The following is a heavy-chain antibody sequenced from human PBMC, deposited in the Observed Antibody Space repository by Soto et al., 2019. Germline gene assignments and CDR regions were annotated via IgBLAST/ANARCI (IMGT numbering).Heavy chain of an antibody. V-gene: IGHV3-30*18. D-gene: IGHD2-15*01. CDR1: GFTFSNYG. Sequence: QVQLVESGGGVVQPGRSLRLSCAASGFTFSNYGMHWVRQAPGKGLEWVALISYDGSDKYYVDSVKGRFTISRDNSKNTLYLQMNSLRAEDTAVYYCAKDRTAFCSGGSCYDYFDYWGQGILVTVSS. CDR3: AKDRTAFCSGGSCYDYFDY. CDR2: ISYDGSDK. J-gene: IGHJ4*02.